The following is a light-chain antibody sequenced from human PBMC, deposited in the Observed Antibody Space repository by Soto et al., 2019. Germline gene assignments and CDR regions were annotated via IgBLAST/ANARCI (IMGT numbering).Light chain of an antibody. J-gene: IGKJ4*01. CDR2: DAS. CDR3: QQYNSYLLT. CDR1: QGISNY. Sequence: IQMTQSTSAMSASVGDRVTITCGASQGISNYLAWFQQKPGKAPKLLIYDASSLESGVPSRFNGSGSGTEFTLTISSLQPDDFATYYCQQYNSYLLTFGGGTNVDI. V-gene: IGKV1-17*03.